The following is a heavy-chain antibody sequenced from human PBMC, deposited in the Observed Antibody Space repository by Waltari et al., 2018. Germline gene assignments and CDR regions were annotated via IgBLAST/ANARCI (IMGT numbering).Heavy chain of an antibody. J-gene: IGHJ5*02. CDR3: ARGAAPGKGAHWFDP. D-gene: IGHD6-13*01. CDR2: MNPNSGNT. CDR1: GYTFTNYD. Sequence: QVQLVQSGAEVKKPGASLKVSCKTSGYTFTNYDINWLRQGTGQRIEWMGWMNPNSGNTGFAQDFQVRLIMTANNAITTAYMELTGLTSDDTAVYYCARGAAPGKGAHWFDPWGQGTLVIFSS. V-gene: IGHV1-8*01.